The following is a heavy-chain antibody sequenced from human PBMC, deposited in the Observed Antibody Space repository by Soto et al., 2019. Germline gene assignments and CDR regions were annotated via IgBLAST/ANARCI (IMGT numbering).Heavy chain of an antibody. J-gene: IGHJ4*02. CDR1: GFNFSNYG. V-gene: IGHV3-33*01. CDR3: AANFDF. Sequence: HPGGSLRLSCVASGFNFSNYGMHWVRRAPGKGLEWVAVIWYDGSNKYYADSVKGRFTISRDNSKNTLYLQMNSLRAEDTAVYYCAANFDFWGQGTLVTVSS. CDR2: IWYDGSNK.